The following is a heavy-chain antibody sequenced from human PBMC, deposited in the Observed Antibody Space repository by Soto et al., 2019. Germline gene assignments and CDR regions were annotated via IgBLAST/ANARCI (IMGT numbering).Heavy chain of an antibody. Sequence: GGSLRLSCAASGFTFSSYGMHWVRQAPGKGLEWVAVISYDGSNKYYADSVKGRFTISRDNSKSTLYLQMNSLRAEDTAVYYCAKDVYYYDSSGYYYDDDAFDIWGQGTMVTVSS. J-gene: IGHJ3*02. CDR1: GFTFSSYG. CDR2: ISYDGSNK. D-gene: IGHD3-22*01. V-gene: IGHV3-30*18. CDR3: AKDVYYYDSSGYYYDDDAFDI.